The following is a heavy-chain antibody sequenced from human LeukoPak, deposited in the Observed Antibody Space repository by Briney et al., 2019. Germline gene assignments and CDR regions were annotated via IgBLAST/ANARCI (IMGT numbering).Heavy chain of an antibody. Sequence: SETLSLTCTVSGGSISSYYWSWIRQPPGKGLEWIGYIYYSGSTNYNPSLKSRVTISVDMSKNQFSLKLSSVTAADTAMYYCAREVGTAAADPDGGQGTLVTVSS. V-gene: IGHV4-59*01. CDR3: AREVGTAAADPD. CDR2: IYYSGST. CDR1: GGSISSYY. D-gene: IGHD6-13*01. J-gene: IGHJ4*02.